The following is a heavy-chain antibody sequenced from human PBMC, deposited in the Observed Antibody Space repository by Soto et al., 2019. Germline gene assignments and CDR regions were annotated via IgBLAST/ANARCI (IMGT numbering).Heavy chain of an antibody. CDR3: ARGGGSSVGFDY. V-gene: IGHV1-2*02. CDR2: INPHSGGT. CDR1: GYTFTGYY. D-gene: IGHD6-19*01. J-gene: IGHJ4*02. Sequence: QVQLVQSGAEVKKPGASVKVSCKASGYTFTGYYMHWVRQAPGQGLEWMGWINPHSGGTNYAQKFQGRVTMTRDTSISTAYMELSRLRSDDTAVYYCARGGGSSVGFDYWGQGTLATVSS.